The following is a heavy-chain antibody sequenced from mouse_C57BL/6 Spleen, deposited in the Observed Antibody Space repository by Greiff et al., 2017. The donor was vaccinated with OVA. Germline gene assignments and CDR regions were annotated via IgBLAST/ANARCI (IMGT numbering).Heavy chain of an antibody. CDR1: GFNIKDYY. V-gene: IGHV14-1*01. Sequence: EVQLQQSGAELVRPGASVKLSCTASGFNIKDYYMHWVKQRPEQGLEWIGRIDPEDGDTEYAPKFQGKATMTADTSSNTAYLQLSSLTSEDTAVYYCTTLTGTGFYWYFDVWGTGTTVTVAS. D-gene: IGHD4-1*01. CDR3: TTLTGTGFYWYFDV. J-gene: IGHJ1*03. CDR2: IDPEDGDT.